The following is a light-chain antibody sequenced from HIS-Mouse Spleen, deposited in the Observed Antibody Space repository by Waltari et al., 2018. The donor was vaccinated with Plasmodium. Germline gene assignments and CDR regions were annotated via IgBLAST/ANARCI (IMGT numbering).Light chain of an antibody. CDR2: EDS. Sequence: SYELTQPPSVSVSTGQTARITCSGDALPKKYSYWYQQKSGQAPVLVIYEDSKRPSGIPERFYGSSSGTMATLTISGAQVEDEADYYCYSTDSSGNHRVFGGGTKLTVL. CDR1: ALPKKY. V-gene: IGLV3-10*01. CDR3: YSTDSSGNHRV. J-gene: IGLJ3*02.